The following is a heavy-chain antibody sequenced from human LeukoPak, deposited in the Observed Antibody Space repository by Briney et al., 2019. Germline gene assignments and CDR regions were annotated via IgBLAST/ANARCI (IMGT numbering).Heavy chain of an antibody. CDR3: AKVARYYGSGSQFDY. J-gene: IGHJ4*02. Sequence: GGSLRLSCAASGFTFSSYAMSWVRQAPGKGLEWVSAISGSGGSTYYADSVKGRFTISRDSSKNTPYLQMNSLRAEDTAVYYCAKVARYYGSGSQFDYWGQGTLVTVSS. CDR2: ISGSGGST. V-gene: IGHV3-23*01. D-gene: IGHD3-10*01. CDR1: GFTFSSYA.